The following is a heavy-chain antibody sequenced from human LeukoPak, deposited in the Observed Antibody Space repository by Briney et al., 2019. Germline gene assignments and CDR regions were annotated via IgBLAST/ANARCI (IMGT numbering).Heavy chain of an antibody. J-gene: IGHJ4*02. CDR2: IYYSGST. CDR3: ARHVTSSGGPFLY. Sequence: SETLSLTCTVSGGSVSSGSYYWSWIRQPPGKGLEWIGYIYYSGSTTYNPSLNSRVTISVDTSRNQFSLKLSSVTAADTAMYYCARHVTSSGGPFLYWGQGILVTVSS. V-gene: IGHV4-61*01. CDR1: GGSVSSGSYY. D-gene: IGHD1-26*01.